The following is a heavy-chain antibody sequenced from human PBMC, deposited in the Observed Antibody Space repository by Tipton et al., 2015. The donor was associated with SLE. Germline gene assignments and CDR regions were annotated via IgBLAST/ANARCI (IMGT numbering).Heavy chain of an antibody. CDR2: TRNKATSYTT. J-gene: IGHJ6*03. Sequence: SLRLSCAASGFTLSDRYMDWVRQAPGKGLEWVGRTRNKATSYTTEYAASVKGRFTILRDDLKNSLYLQMNSLKNEDTAVYYCARGNDFWSGYYYMDVWGKGTTVTVSS. D-gene: IGHD3-3*01. CDR3: ARGNDFWSGYYYMDV. CDR1: GFTLSDRY. V-gene: IGHV3-72*01.